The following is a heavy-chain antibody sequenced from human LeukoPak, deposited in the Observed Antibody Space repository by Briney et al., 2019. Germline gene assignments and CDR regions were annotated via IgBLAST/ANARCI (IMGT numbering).Heavy chain of an antibody. V-gene: IGHV3-33*06. J-gene: IGHJ4*02. CDR2: IWYDGSNK. Sequence: GGSLRLSCAASGFTFTSYGMHWVRQPPGKGLEWVAVIWYDGSNKYYADSVKGRFTISRDNAKNTLYLQMNSLRAEDTAVYYCAKWHGPFDYWGQGTLVTVSS. CDR1: GFTFTSYG. D-gene: IGHD5-24*01. CDR3: AKWHGPFDY.